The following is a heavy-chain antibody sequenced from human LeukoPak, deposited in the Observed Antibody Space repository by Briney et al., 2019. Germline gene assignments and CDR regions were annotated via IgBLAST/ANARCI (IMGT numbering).Heavy chain of an antibody. CDR3: ALKLTSYYDSSGYYYESYFQH. D-gene: IGHD3-22*01. J-gene: IGHJ1*01. CDR2: ISGDGGST. V-gene: IGHV3-43*02. Sequence: GGSLRLSCAASGFTFEDYAMHWIRQAPGKGLEWVSLISGDGGSTYYADSVKGRFTISRDNSKNSLYLQMNSLRTEDTVLYYCALKLTSYYDSSGYYYESYFQHWGQGTLVTVSS. CDR1: GFTFEDYA.